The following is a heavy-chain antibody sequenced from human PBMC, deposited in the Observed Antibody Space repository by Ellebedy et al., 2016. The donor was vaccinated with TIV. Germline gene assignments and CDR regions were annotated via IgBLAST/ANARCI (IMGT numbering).Heavy chain of an antibody. CDR2: INTNTGNP. CDR3: AGGVHRIAAGGGDWFDP. V-gene: IGHV7-4-1*02. CDR1: GYTFTSYA. J-gene: IGHJ5*02. Sequence: ASVKVSCKASGYTFTSYAMNWVRQAPGQGLEWMGWINTNTGNPTYAQGFTGRFVFSLDTSVSTAYLQISSLKAEDTAVYYCAGGVHRIAAGGGDWFDPWGQGTLVTVSS. D-gene: IGHD6-13*01.